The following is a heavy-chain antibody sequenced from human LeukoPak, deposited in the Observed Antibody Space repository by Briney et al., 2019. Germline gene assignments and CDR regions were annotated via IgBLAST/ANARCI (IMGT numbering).Heavy chain of an antibody. Sequence: GGSLRLSCAASGFTFSSYSMNWVRQAPGKGLEWVSSIASSSSHIYYVDSVKGRFTSSRDNGKNSLYLQMNSLRAEDTAVYYCARGSSADTTMGDYWGVGTLVTVSS. CDR2: IASSSSHI. V-gene: IGHV3-21*01. D-gene: IGHD5-18*01. CDR1: GFTFSSYS. J-gene: IGHJ4*02. CDR3: ARGSSADTTMGDY.